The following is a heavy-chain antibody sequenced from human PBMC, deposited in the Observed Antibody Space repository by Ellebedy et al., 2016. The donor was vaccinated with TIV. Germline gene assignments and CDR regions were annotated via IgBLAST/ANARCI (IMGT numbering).Heavy chain of an antibody. CDR1: GFTFSNHR. CDR2: IIGDGSKT. Sequence: GESLKISCAASGFTFSNHRLYWVRQAPGKGLLYISRIIGDGSKTSYADSVKGRFTISRDNAKNTLYLQLNSLGADDKAVYYCARENDYKIDYWGQGTLVTVSS. V-gene: IGHV3-74*01. CDR3: ARENDYKIDY. J-gene: IGHJ4*02. D-gene: IGHD4-11*01.